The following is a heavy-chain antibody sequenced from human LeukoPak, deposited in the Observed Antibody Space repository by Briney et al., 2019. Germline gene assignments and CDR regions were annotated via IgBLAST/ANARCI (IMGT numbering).Heavy chain of an antibody. V-gene: IGHV1-69*04. Sequence: SVKVSCKASGGTFSSYAVSWVRQAPGQGLEWMGRIIPILGIANYAQKFQGRVTITADKSTSTAYMELSSLRSEDTAVYYCALTTVTTAAFDIWGQGTMVTVSS. CDR1: GGTFSSYA. D-gene: IGHD4-17*01. J-gene: IGHJ3*02. CDR3: ALTTVTTAAFDI. CDR2: IIPILGIA.